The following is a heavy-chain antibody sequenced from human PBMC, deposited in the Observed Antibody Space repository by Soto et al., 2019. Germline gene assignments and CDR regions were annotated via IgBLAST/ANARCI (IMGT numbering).Heavy chain of an antibody. CDR2: ISAYNGNT. CDR3: ARVHGLRTNYYNYYGRDV. Sequence: ASVKVSCKASGYTFTSYGISWVRQAPGQGLEWMGWISAYNGNTNYAQKLQGRVTMTTDTSTSTAYMELRSLRSDDTAVYYCARVHGLRTNYYNYYGRDVWAKGPRSPSP. V-gene: IGHV1-18*01. J-gene: IGHJ6*02. CDR1: GYTFTSYG.